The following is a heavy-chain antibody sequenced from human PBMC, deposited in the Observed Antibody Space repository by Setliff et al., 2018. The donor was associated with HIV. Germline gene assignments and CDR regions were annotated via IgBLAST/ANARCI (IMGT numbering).Heavy chain of an antibody. J-gene: IGHJ4*02. V-gene: IGHV3-74*01. CDR1: GFTLRSHW. Sequence: LSCAASGFTLRSHWMHWVRQTPGKGLVWVARIKSDGSDADYADSVKGRFTISRDNAKNTLSLQANSLTIEDTAVYYCAREEPFHFADSRALDYWGRGTLVTVSS. D-gene: IGHD4-17*01. CDR3: AREEPFHFADSRALDY. CDR2: IKSDGSDA.